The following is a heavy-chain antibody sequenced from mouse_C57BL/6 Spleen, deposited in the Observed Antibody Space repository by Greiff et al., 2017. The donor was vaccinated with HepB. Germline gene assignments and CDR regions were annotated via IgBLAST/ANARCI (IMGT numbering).Heavy chain of an antibody. CDR3: AGAVRWDCFDY. CDR2: LYPGDGDT. CDR1: GYAFSSSW. Sequence: QVQLQQSGPELVKPGASVKISCKASGYAFSSSWMNWVKQRPGKGLEWIGRLYPGDGDTNYNGKFKGKATLTADKSSSTAYMQLSSLTSEDSAVYFCAGAVRWDCFDYWGQGTTLTVSS. J-gene: IGHJ2*01. V-gene: IGHV1-82*01. D-gene: IGHD1-1*01.